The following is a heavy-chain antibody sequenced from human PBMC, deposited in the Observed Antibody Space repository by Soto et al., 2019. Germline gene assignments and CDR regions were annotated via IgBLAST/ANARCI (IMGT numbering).Heavy chain of an antibody. CDR1: GGSFTGYY. Sequence: QVHLDQWGAGLLKPSETLSLTCAVYGGSFTGYYWSWIRQPPGKGLEWIGEINHLGATNYNPSLKSRVAISVDTSKNQFSLKLTSVTAADTAMYYCATDYYHFWSGYSGYFDYWGQGILVTVSS. CDR2: INHLGAT. J-gene: IGHJ4*02. D-gene: IGHD3-3*01. CDR3: ATDYYHFWSGYSGYFDY. V-gene: IGHV4-34*01.